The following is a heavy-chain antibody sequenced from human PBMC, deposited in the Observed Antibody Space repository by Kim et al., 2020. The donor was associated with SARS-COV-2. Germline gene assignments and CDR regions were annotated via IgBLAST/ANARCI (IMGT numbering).Heavy chain of an antibody. D-gene: IGHD2-15*01. CDR2: LTDSGDNA. Sequence: GGSLRLSCAASGFSFSSYAMTWVRQAPGRGLEWVSVLTDSGDNAYYADSVKGRFTISRDNFKNTLYLQINSLRAEDTAVYYCANGCYCSGGNCLAGYWGQGTLVTVSS. CDR1: GFSFSSYA. CDR3: ANGCYCSGGNCLAGY. J-gene: IGHJ1*01. V-gene: IGHV3-23*01.